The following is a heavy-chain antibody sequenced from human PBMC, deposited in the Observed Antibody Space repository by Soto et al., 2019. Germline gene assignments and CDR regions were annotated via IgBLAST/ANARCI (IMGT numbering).Heavy chain of an antibody. CDR1: GFIFSNYA. CDR2: ISGSGADT. J-gene: IGHJ4*02. Sequence: GGSLRLSCAPSGFIFSNYAMSWVRQARGKGLEWVSAISGSGADTYYTESVKGRFTISRDNFKNTLYLQMNSPRAEDTAVYYCAKDTGRGGGSVFDYWGQGTLVTVSS. D-gene: IGHD2-15*01. V-gene: IGHV3-23*01. CDR3: AKDTGRGGGSVFDY.